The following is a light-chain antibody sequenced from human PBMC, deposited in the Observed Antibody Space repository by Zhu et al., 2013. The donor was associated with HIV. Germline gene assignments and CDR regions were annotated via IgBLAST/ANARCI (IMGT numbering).Light chain of an antibody. CDR3: QQYNNWLPIT. CDR2: AAS. Sequence: EIVMTQSPVTLSVSPGERATLSCRASQPISGNLAWYQQKSGQSPRLLIYAASTRATGVPARFSGSGSETEFTLTISRLQSEDFAIYFCQQYNNWLPITFGPGTKVEIK. V-gene: IGKV3-15*01. J-gene: IGKJ3*01. CDR1: QPISGN.